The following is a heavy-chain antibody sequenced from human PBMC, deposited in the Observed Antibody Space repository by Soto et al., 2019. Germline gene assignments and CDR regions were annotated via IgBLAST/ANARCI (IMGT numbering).Heavy chain of an antibody. D-gene: IGHD2-2*01. J-gene: IGHJ5*02. CDR3: ARNGDCSSSRCKVGWCDP. Sequence: QVQLQESGPGLVKPSGTLSLTCAGSGDSVSTHYWWSWVRQSPGKGLEWIGETHHSGSTHNNPSLNSRVTISVDKSKHDLSLKLTSVTAAATAVYYCARNGDCSSSRCKVGWCDPWGRGALVTVSS. V-gene: IGHV4-4*02. CDR1: GDSVSTHYW. CDR2: THHSGST.